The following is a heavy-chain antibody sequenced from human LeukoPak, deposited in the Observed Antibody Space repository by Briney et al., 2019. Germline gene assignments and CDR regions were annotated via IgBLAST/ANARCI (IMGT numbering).Heavy chain of an antibody. CDR1: GYSFTSYD. D-gene: IGHD3-3*01. J-gene: IGHJ6*03. V-gene: IGHV1-2*02. CDR3: ARGSRTYYDFWSGYKAGHYMDV. CDR2: INPNSGGT. Sequence: ASVKVSCNASGYSFTSYDINWVRQAPGQGLEWMGWINPNSGGTNYAQKFQGRVTMTRDTSISTAYMELSRLRSDDTAVYYCARGSRTYYDFWSGYKAGHYMDVWGKGTTVTVSS.